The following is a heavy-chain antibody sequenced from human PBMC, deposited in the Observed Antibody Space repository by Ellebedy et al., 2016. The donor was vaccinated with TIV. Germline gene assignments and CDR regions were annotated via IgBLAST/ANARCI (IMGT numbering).Heavy chain of an antibody. Sequence: GSLRLSXTVSGGSISRTTYYWGWIRQPPGKGLEWIGSIYYRGTTYYNPSLKSRLIISVDTSKNQFSLNLTSVTAADTAVYYCARQRDLAYDSWGQGILVTVSS. V-gene: IGHV4-39*01. CDR1: GGSISRTTYY. CDR3: ARQRDLAYDS. J-gene: IGHJ5*01. CDR2: IYYRGTT. D-gene: IGHD3-16*01.